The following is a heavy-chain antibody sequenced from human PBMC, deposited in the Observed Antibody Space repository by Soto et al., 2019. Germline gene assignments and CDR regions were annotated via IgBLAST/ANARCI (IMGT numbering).Heavy chain of an antibody. Sequence: GGSLRLSCAASGFTFSNYAMPWVRQAPGKGLEWVAVISYDGSNKYYADSVKGRFTISRDNSQNTLYLQMNSPTAEDTVDYYCARRPTPYYFDYWGQGTLVTVSS. CDR1: GFTFSNYA. J-gene: IGHJ4*02. V-gene: IGHV3-30-3*01. CDR2: ISYDGSNK. CDR3: ARRPTPYYFDY.